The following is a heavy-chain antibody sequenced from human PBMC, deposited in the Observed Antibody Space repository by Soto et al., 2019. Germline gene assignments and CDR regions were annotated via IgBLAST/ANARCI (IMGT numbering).Heavy chain of an antibody. CDR3: AKRSPYSSGWYSPIFDY. CDR2: ISESGGST. V-gene: IGHV3-23*01. CDR1: GFRFSDYA. Sequence: GGSLRVSCAASGFRFSDYAMSWVRQAPGKGLEWVSVISESGGSTHYADSVRGRFTVSRDNSKNSLSLRMNSLRDEDTAVYFCAKRSPYSSGWYSPIFDYWRQGALVTVSS. D-gene: IGHD6-13*01. J-gene: IGHJ4*02.